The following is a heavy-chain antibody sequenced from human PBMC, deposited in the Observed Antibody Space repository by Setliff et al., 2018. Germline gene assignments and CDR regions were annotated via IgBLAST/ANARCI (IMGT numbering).Heavy chain of an antibody. CDR3: AHEGRHTYGPGYDY. Sequence: ASGPTLVNPTQTLTLTCTFSGFSLATTGVGVGWIRQPPGKALECLALLYWNDREEYSPSLKSRLTLTKDTSKNQVVLTMTNMDPVDTAIYYCAHEGRHTYGPGYDYWGQGALVTVSS. V-gene: IGHV2-5*01. CDR1: GFSLATTGVG. J-gene: IGHJ4*01. D-gene: IGHD3-10*01. CDR2: LYWNDRE.